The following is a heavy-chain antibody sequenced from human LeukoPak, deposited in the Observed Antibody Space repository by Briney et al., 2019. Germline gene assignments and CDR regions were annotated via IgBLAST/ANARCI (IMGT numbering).Heavy chain of an antibody. Sequence: ASVKVSCKASGYTFTSYGISWVRQAPGQGLEWMGWISAYNGNTNYAQKLQGRVTMTTDTSTSTAYMELRSLRSDDTAVYYCARSKIPYCSSTSCYPLYWFDPWGQGTLVTVSS. CDR2: ISAYNGNT. CDR3: ARSKIPYCSSTSCYPLYWFDP. CDR1: GYTFTSYG. V-gene: IGHV1-18*01. D-gene: IGHD2-2*01. J-gene: IGHJ5*02.